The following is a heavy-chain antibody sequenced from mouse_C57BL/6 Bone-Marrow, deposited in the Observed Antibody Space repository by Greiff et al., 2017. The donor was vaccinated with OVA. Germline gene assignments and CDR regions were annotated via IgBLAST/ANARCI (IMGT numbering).Heavy chain of an antibody. CDR3: ARTLYYYGSSYDWYFDV. CDR2: ISSGSSTI. V-gene: IGHV5-17*01. Sequence: VQGVESGGGLVKPGGSLKLSCAASGFTFSDYGMHWVRQAPEKGLEWVAYISSGSSTIYYADTVKGRFTISRDNAKNTLFLQMTSLRSEDTAMYYCARTLYYYGSSYDWYFDVWGTGTTVTVSS. J-gene: IGHJ1*03. D-gene: IGHD1-1*01. CDR1: GFTFSDYG.